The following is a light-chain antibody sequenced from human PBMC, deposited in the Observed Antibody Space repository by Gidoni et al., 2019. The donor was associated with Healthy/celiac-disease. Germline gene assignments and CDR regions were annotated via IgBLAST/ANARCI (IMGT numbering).Light chain of an antibody. J-gene: IGKJ1*01. CDR1: QSVLYSSNNKNY. Sequence: DIVLSQSPDSLSVSLGESATINCKSSQSVLYSSNNKNYLAWYQQKPGQPPKLLIYWASTRESGVPARFSGSGSGTDFTLTISSLQAEDVAVYYCQQYYSTPWTFGQGTKVEIK. CDR2: WAS. CDR3: QQYYSTPWT. V-gene: IGKV4-1*01.